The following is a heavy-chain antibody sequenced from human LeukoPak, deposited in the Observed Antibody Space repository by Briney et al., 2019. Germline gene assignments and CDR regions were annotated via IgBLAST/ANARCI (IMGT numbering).Heavy chain of an antibody. V-gene: IGHV3-23*01. CDR3: AKWEYSSSPGFDY. Sequence: QPGRSLRLSCAASGFTFSSYAMSWVRQAPGKGLEWVSAISGSGGSTYYADSVKGRFTISRDNSKNTLYLQMNSLRAEDTAVYYCAKWEYSSSPGFDYWGQETLVTVSS. J-gene: IGHJ4*02. CDR1: GFTFSSYA. CDR2: ISGSGGST. D-gene: IGHD6-6*01.